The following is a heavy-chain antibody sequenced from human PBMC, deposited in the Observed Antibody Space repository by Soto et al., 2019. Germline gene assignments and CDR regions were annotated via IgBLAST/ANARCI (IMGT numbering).Heavy chain of an antibody. D-gene: IGHD6-19*01. CDR2: ISGGGGT. Sequence: EVQLVESGGGLVQPGGSLRLSCAASGFDFSTYWMHWVRQAPGKGLVWVSRISGGGGTTYADSVEGRLTISRDNANNIVYLQMNSLTEEDTAMYYCIRASGVAGTGEYFWGQGTLVTVSS. V-gene: IGHV3-74*02. J-gene: IGHJ4*02. CDR1: GFDFSTYW. CDR3: IRASGVAGTGEYF.